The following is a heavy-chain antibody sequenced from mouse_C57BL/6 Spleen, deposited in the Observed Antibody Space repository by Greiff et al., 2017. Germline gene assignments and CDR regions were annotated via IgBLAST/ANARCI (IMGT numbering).Heavy chain of an antibody. CDR3: ARNWPGYAMDY. Sequence: VQLQQSGPGLVQPSPSLSITCTVSGFSLTSYGVHWVRQSPGKGLEWLGVIWSAGSTDYNAAFIPRLSISKDNSKCQVFFKMNSLQADDTAIYYCARNWPGYAMDYWGQGTSVTVSS. CDR1: GFSLTSYG. J-gene: IGHJ4*01. CDR2: IWSAGST. V-gene: IGHV2-2*01.